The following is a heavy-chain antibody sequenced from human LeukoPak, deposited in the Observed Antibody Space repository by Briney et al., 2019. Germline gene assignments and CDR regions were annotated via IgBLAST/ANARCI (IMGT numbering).Heavy chain of an antibody. CDR2: ISAYNGNT. D-gene: IGHD2-2*01. CDR3: ARDRGYLGYCSSTSCYRSYYMDV. J-gene: IGHJ6*03. CDR1: GYTFTSYG. V-gene: IGHV1-18*01. Sequence: ASVKVSCKASGYTFTSYGISWVRQPPGQGLEWMGWISAYNGNTNYAQKLQGRVTMTTDTSTRTAYMELRSLRSDDTAVYYCARDRGYLGYCSSTSCYRSYYMDVWGKGTTVTVSS.